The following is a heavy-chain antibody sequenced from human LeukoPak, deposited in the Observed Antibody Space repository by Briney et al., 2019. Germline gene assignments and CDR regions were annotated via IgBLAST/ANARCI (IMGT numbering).Heavy chain of an antibody. Sequence: ASVKVSCKASGYTFTSYYMHWVRQAPGQGLEWMGIINPSGGSTSYAQKFQGRVTMTSDTSTSTVYMELSSLRSEDTAVYYCARVYDSSGSKSGLDYWGQGTLVTVSS. CDR2: INPSGGST. D-gene: IGHD3-22*01. V-gene: IGHV1-46*01. CDR3: ARVYDSSGSKSGLDY. CDR1: GYTFTSYY. J-gene: IGHJ4*02.